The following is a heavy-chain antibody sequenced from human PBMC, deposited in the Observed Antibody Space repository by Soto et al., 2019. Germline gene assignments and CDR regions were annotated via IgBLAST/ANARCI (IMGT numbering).Heavy chain of an antibody. CDR2: IYHSGST. D-gene: IGHD2-15*01. CDR3: ARKGWELRLRIFDY. V-gene: IGHV4-4*02. Sequence: SETLSLTCAVSGGSISSSNWWSWVRQPPGKGLEWIGEIYHSGSTNYNPSLKSRVTISVDKSKNQFSLKLSSVTAADTAVYYCARKGWELRLRIFDYWGQGTLVTVSS. J-gene: IGHJ4*02. CDR1: GGSISSSNW.